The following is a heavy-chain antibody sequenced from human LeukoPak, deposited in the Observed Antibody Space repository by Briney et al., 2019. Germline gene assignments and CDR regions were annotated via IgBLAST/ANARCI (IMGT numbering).Heavy chain of an antibody. Sequence: PSETLSLTCTVSGGSISGTSWGWFRRPPGRGRGGIGYIYYSGSTNYNPSLKSRVTISVDTSKNQFSLKLSSVTAADTAVYYCARGATDSGSYFDYWGQGTLVTVSS. D-gene: IGHD1-26*01. CDR2: IYYSGST. CDR1: GGSISGTS. CDR3: ARGATDSGSYFDY. V-gene: IGHV4-59*01. J-gene: IGHJ4*02.